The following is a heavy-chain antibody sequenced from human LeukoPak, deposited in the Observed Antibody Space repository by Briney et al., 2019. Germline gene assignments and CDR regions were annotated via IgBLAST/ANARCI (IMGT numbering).Heavy chain of an antibody. V-gene: IGHV3-30-3*01. Sequence: GRSMRLSSAASGFIFSNHAIHWVRQAPGKGLEWVAVISYDGSNKYYADSVKGRFTISRDNSKNTLYLQMNSLRAEDTAVYYCARGREKVAVAGTSFDYWGQGTLVTVSS. CDR3: ARGREKVAVAGTSFDY. J-gene: IGHJ4*02. CDR2: ISYDGSNK. CDR1: GFIFSNHA. D-gene: IGHD6-19*01.